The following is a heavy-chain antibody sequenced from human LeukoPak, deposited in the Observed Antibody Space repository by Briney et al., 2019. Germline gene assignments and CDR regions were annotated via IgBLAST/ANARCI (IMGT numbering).Heavy chain of an antibody. CDR2: IHSDGRVT. V-gene: IGHV3-74*01. D-gene: IGHD5-24*01. CDR1: GFNFNNYW. CDR3: ARAQDTYNSLYFDY. Sequence: GGSLRLSCAGSGFNFNNYWMHWVRQVPGKGLVWVSRIHSDGRVTTYADSVKGRFTISKDSARNTLYLQMNTLRVEDTAVYYCARAQDTYNSLYFDYWGQGALVTVPS. J-gene: IGHJ4*02.